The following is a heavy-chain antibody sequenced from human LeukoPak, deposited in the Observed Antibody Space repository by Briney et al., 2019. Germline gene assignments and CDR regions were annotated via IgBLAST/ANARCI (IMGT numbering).Heavy chain of an antibody. CDR2: MYYSGGT. Sequence: SETLSLTYAVCGGSINSYYWSCTRHPPGRGLEGGGYMYYSGGTNLNTYLESRVIISVDTSKNQFSLKLTSVTAADMAVYYWARVGGSSGYGGFEVDYWGQGTLVTVSS. D-gene: IGHD6-13*01. V-gene: IGHV4-59*01. CDR3: ARVGGSSGYGGFEVDY. CDR1: GGSINSYY. J-gene: IGHJ4*02.